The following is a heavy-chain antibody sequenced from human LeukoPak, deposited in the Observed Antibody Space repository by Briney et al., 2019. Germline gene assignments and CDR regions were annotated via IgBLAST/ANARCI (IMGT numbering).Heavy chain of an antibody. CDR1: GGSIGSYY. CDR2: IYYSGST. CDR3: AGRLWSGYYTDYYGMDV. Sequence: SETLSLTCTVSGGSIGSYYWSWIRQPPGKGLEWIGYIYYSGSTNYNPSLKSRVTISVDTSKNQFSLKLSSVTAADTAVYYCAGRLWSGYYTDYYGMDVWGQGTTVTVSS. J-gene: IGHJ6*02. V-gene: IGHV4-59*01. D-gene: IGHD3-3*01.